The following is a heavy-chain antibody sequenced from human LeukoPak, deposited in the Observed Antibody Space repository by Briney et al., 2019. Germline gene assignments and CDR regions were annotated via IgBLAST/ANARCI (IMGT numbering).Heavy chain of an antibody. CDR2: INGRAATT. J-gene: IGHJ6*03. V-gene: IGHV3-23*01. Sequence: GGSLRLSCAAFGFASGFTFSSYAMSWVRQAPGKGLEWVASINGRAATTYYADSVKGRFTISRDNSKNTLYLQMNSLGADDTAVYYCAKAPATGEGYYFYYMDVWGKGTTVTVSS. CDR3: AKAPATGEGYYFYYMDV. D-gene: IGHD7-27*01. CDR1: GFTFSSYA.